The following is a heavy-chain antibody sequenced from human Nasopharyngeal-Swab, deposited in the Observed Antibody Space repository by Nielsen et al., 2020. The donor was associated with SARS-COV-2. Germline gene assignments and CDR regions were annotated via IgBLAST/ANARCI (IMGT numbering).Heavy chain of an antibody. CDR1: GYTFTSYA. CDR2: INAGNGNT. D-gene: IGHD6-6*01. V-gene: IGHV1-3*01. J-gene: IGHJ5*02. CDR3: ARDLWQLVRPSNWFDP. Sequence: ASVNVSCKASGYTFTSYAMHWVRQAPGKRLEWMGWINAGNGNTKYSQKFQGRVTITRDTSASTAYMELSSLRSEDTAVYYCARDLWQLVRPSNWFDPWGQGTLVTVSS.